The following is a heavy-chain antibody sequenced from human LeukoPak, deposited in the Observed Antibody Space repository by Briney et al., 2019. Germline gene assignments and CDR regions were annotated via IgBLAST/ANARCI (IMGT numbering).Heavy chain of an antibody. CDR1: GGSISTYY. CDR3: AREGSMTARPFVSIDY. V-gene: IGHV4-4*07. D-gene: IGHD6-6*01. CDR2: IHTSGST. Sequence: PSETLSLTCTVSGGSISTYYWSWLRQPAGNGLEWIGRIHTSGSTDYNPSLKSRVTMSVDTSKKQFSLRLSSVTAADAAMYYCAREGSMTARPFVSIDYWGQGTLVTVSS. J-gene: IGHJ4*02.